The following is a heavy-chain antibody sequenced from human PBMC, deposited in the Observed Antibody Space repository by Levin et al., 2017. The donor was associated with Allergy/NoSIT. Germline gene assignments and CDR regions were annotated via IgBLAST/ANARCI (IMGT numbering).Heavy chain of an antibody. D-gene: IGHD6-13*01. Sequence: GESLKISCAASGFIFSDHYMDWVRQAPGKGLEWVGRTRNKANSYTTEYAASVKGRFTISRDDSKNSLFLQMNSLIPEDTAVYYCARGGYSSTRHERRFYSGMDVWGQGTTVTVSS. V-gene: IGHV3-72*01. CDR1: GFIFSDHY. J-gene: IGHJ6*02. CDR3: ARGGYSSTRHERRFYSGMDV. CDR2: TRNKANSYTT.